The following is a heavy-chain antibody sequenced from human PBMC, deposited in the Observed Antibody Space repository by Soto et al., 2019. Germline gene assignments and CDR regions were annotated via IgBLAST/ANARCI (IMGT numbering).Heavy chain of an antibody. CDR2: ISHGGNT. J-gene: IGHJ4*02. Sequence: SETLSLTCAVSGDSISSRNWWSWVRQPPGKGLEWIGEISHGGNTNYNPSLQSRVTISVDKSKNQFSLRLASVTAADTAVYYCARTLPNRQLFDSWSQGTLVTVSS. CDR3: ARTLPNRQLFDS. D-gene: IGHD1-1*01. CDR1: GDSISSRNW. V-gene: IGHV4-4*02.